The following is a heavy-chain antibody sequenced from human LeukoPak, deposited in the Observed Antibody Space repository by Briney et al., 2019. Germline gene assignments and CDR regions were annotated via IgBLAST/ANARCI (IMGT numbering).Heavy chain of an antibody. J-gene: IGHJ5*02. CDR1: GGTFSSYA. D-gene: IGHD2-15*01. V-gene: IGHV1-69*13. CDR3: ARDGGYCSGGSCYSAKLDP. Sequence: SVKVSCKASGGTFSSYALSWVRQAPGQGLEWMGGIIPIFGTANYAQKFQGRVTITADESTSTAYMELSSLRSEDTAVYYCARDGGYCSGGSCYSAKLDPWGQGTLVTVSS. CDR2: IIPIFGTA.